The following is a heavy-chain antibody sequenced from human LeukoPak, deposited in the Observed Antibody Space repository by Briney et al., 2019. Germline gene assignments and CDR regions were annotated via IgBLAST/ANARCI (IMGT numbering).Heavy chain of an antibody. J-gene: IGHJ4*02. D-gene: IGHD1-26*01. V-gene: IGHV3-43*02. CDR1: GFTFDDHA. CDR3: AKGSVGATTVSLDY. CDR2: NSGNGGRT. Sequence: GGSLRLSCAASGFTFDDHAMHWGRPALGEGLGWVSLNSGNGGRTYYADTVKGRFTISRDNSKNSRYLQMNSLRTEDTALYYCAKGSVGATTVSLDYWGQGTLVTVSS.